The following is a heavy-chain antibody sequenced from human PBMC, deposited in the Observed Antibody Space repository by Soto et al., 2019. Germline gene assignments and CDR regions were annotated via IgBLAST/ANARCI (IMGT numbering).Heavy chain of an antibody. CDR3: AKDRNEQYYDSGYYYGMDV. CDR2: ISYDGSNK. D-gene: IGHD3-22*01. V-gene: IGHV3-30*18. CDR1: GFTFSSYG. Sequence: GGSLRLSCAASGFTFSSYGMHWVRQAPGKGLEWVAVISYDGSNKYYADSVKGRFTISRDNSKNTLYLQMNSLRAEDTAVYYCAKDRNEQYYDSGYYYGMDVWGQGTTVTVS. J-gene: IGHJ6*02.